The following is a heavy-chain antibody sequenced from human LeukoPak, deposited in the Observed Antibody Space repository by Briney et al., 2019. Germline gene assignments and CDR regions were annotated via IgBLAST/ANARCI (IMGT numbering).Heavy chain of an antibody. CDR3: ARTVLRFLEWLLKRDAFDI. J-gene: IGHJ3*02. CDR2: INHSGST. CDR1: GGSFSGYY. V-gene: IGHV4-34*01. D-gene: IGHD3-3*01. Sequence: SETLSLTCAVYGGSFSGYYWSWIRQPPGKGLDWIGEINHSGSTNYNPSLKSRVTISVDTSKNQFSLKLSSVTAADTAVYYCARTVLRFLEWLLKRDAFDIWGQGTMVTVSS.